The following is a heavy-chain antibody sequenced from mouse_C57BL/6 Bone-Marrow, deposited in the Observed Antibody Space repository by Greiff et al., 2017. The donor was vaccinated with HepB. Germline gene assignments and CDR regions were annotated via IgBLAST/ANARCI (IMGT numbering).Heavy chain of an antibody. Sequence: EVQRVESGGGLVQPGGSLNLSCAASGFTFTDYYMNWVRQPPGKALEWLGFIRNKANGYTTEYSASVKGRFTISRDNSQSILYLQMNALRAEDSATYYCARYRFDVWGTGTTVTVSS. CDR1: GFTFTDYY. CDR3: ARYRFDV. CDR2: IRNKANGYTT. J-gene: IGHJ1*03. V-gene: IGHV7-3*01.